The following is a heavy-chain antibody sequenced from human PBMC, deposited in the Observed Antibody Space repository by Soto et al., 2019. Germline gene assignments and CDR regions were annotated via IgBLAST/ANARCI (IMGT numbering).Heavy chain of an antibody. J-gene: IGHJ6*01. CDR2: ISSSGITI. Sequence: GGSPGLSCAASGFTFSSYEMNWVRQAPGKGLEWVSYISSSGITIYYADSVKGRFTISRANANKRLDLHMNRPRADDTAVYYYARDQVCRPHHSPYGMD. V-gene: IGHV3-48*03. CDR1: GFTFSSYE. CDR3: ARDQVCRPHHSPYGMD. D-gene: IGHD3-16*01.